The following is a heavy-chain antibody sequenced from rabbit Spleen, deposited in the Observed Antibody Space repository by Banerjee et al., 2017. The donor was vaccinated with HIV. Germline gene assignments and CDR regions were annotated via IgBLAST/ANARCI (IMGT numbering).Heavy chain of an antibody. CDR3: ERDRDTGGGAAGDGCNL. CDR2: IYAGSSGTT. CDR1: GFSFSTDYD. D-gene: IGHD2-1*01. J-gene: IGHJ4*01. V-gene: IGHV1S45*01. Sequence: QEQLEESGGDLVQPEGSLTLTCTASGFSFSTDYDLCWVRQAPGRGLEWIGCIYAGSSGTTYYASWAKGRFTITRSTSLNTVTLQLNSLTDADTATYFCERDRDTGGGAAGDGCNLWGPGTLVTVS.